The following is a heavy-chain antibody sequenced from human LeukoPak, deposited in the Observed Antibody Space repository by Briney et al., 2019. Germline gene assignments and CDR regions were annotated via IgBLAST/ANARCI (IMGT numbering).Heavy chain of an antibody. V-gene: IGHV4-31*03. CDR1: GGFLSSGGYY. Sequence: SETLSLTCTVSGGFLSSGGYYWSWIRQHPGKGLEWFGYRCYSGSTYYNPCAKSRVTISVDTSKNQFYLKLSSVTAADTAVYYCAVDALYSSGWFGRFDPWGQGTLVTVSS. J-gene: IGHJ5*02. CDR3: AVDALYSSGWFGRFDP. D-gene: IGHD6-19*01. CDR2: RCYSGST.